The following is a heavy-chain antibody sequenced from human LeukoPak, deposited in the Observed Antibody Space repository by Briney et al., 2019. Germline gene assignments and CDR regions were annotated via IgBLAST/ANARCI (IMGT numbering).Heavy chain of an antibody. V-gene: IGHV1-69*06. CDR3: ARVSGTTNNFDY. D-gene: IGHD1-7*01. Sequence: ASVNVSCKPSVGSFSSYAISWVRQAPRQRLEWMGGIIPIFGTANYAQKFQGRVTITADKSTSTAYMELSSLGAEDTAVYYCARVSGTTNNFDYWGQGTLVTVSS. J-gene: IGHJ4*02. CDR1: VGSFSSYA. CDR2: IIPIFGTA.